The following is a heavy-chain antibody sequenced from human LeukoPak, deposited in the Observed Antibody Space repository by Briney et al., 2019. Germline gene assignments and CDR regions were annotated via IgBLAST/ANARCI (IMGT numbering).Heavy chain of an antibody. V-gene: IGHV3-20*04. Sequence: GGSLRLSCAASGFTFDDYGMSWVRQAPGKGLEWVSGINWNGGSTGYADSVKGRFTISRDNAKNSLYLQMNSLRAEDTALYYCTRHSNSSGYYYDWFDPWGQGTLVTVSS. CDR3: TRHSNSSGYYYDWFDP. CDR2: INWNGGST. J-gene: IGHJ5*02. D-gene: IGHD3-22*01. CDR1: GFTFDDYG.